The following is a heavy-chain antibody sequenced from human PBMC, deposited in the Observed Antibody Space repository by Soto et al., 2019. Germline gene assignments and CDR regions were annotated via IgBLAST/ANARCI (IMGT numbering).Heavy chain of an antibody. CDR3: AREGAIGSFYYSGMDV. V-gene: IGHV1-8*01. Sequence: EASVKVSCKASGYTFTSYDINWVRQATGQGLEWMGWMNPNSGNTGYAQKFQGRVTMTRNTSISTAYLELSSLRSEDTAVYYCAREGAIGSFYYSGMDVWGQGTTVTVSS. D-gene: IGHD1-26*01. J-gene: IGHJ6*02. CDR1: GYTFTSYD. CDR2: MNPNSGNT.